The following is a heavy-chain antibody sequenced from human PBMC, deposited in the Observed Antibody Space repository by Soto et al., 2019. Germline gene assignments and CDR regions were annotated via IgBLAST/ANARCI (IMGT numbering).Heavy chain of an antibody. CDR1: GGSFSSYT. D-gene: IGHD6-13*01. J-gene: IGHJ4*02. CDR2: IIPILGIA. Sequence: ASVKVSCKASGGSFSSYTISWVRQAPGQGLEWMGRIIPILGIANYAQKFQGRVTITADKSTSTAYMELSSLRSEDTAVYYCMTGSSFQFDYWGQGTLVTVSS. V-gene: IGHV1-69*02. CDR3: MTGSSFQFDY.